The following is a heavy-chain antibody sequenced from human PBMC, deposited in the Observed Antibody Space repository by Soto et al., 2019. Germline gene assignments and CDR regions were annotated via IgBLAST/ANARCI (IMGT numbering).Heavy chain of an antibody. D-gene: IGHD2-2*02. J-gene: IGHJ5*02. CDR1: GGTFSSYA. V-gene: IGHV1-69*13. CDR3: ARESLYCSSTSCYTDPYCFDP. CDR2: IIPIFGTA. Sequence: GASVQVYCKASGGTFSSYAISWVRQAPGQGLEWMGGIIPIFGTATYAQKFQGRVTITADESTSPAYMQLSSLISEDTAVEYCARESLYCSSTSCYTDPYCFDPWGQGTLVTVSS.